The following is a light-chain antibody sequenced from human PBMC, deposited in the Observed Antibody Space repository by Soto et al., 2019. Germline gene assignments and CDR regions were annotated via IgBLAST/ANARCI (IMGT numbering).Light chain of an antibody. Sequence: EIVLTQSPATLSVSPGESVTLSCRASQTIYEKLAWYQQKPGQTPRLVIYDTSIRATGTPGSFSGSGSGTEFTLTISSLQSEDFAVYYCQQYHGWPLTFGGGTKVEIK. J-gene: IGKJ4*01. CDR3: QQYHGWPLT. V-gene: IGKV3-15*01. CDR2: DTS. CDR1: QTIYEK.